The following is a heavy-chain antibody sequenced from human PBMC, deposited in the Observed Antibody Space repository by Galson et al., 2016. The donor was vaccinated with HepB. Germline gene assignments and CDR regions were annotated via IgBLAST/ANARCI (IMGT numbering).Heavy chain of an antibody. CDR1: GGSISTTTYY. D-gene: IGHD3-3*01. V-gene: IGHV4-39*01. Sequence: ETLSLTCSVSGGSISTTTYYWGWIRQPPGKGLEWIGSIYYNGYTYFNPSLKSRVTMSVDTSRNQFSLRLSSVTAADTAVYYCARRGYDSWSGSSTTFDIWGRGTMVTVSS. CDR2: IYYNGYT. J-gene: IGHJ3*02. CDR3: ARRGYDSWSGSSTTFDI.